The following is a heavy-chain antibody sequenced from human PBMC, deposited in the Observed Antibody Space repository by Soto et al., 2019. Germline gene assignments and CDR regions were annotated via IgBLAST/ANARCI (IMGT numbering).Heavy chain of an antibody. V-gene: IGHV3-74*01. J-gene: IGHJ4*02. D-gene: IGHD5-12*01. CDR2: INSDGSTT. Sequence: EVQLLESGGGLIQPGGSLRLSCAASGFTFSTHWMHWVRQAPGKGLVWVSRINSDGSTTNYVDSVKGRFTISRDNAKNTVYLQMNSLRAEDTAGYYCARVPTGGYDWVWGQGTLVTVSS. CDR3: ARVPTGGYDWV. CDR1: GFTFSTHW.